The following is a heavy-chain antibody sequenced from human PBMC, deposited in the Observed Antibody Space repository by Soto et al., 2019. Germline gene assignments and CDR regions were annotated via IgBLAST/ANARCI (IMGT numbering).Heavy chain of an antibody. CDR2: ISAYNGNT. V-gene: IGHV1-18*04. D-gene: IGHD4-4*01. Sequence: ASVKVSCKASGYTFTSYGISWVRQAPGQGLEWMGWISAYNGNTNYAQRLQGRVTMTTDTSTSTAYMELRSLRSDDTAVYYCARDGGDYSTGYYYGMDVWGQGTTVTVSS. CDR1: GYTFTSYG. CDR3: ARDGGDYSTGYYYGMDV. J-gene: IGHJ6*02.